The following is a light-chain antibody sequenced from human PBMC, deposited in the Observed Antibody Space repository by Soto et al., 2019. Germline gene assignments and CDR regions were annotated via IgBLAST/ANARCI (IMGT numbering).Light chain of an antibody. V-gene: IGKV3-11*01. CDR1: QSVSGNF. CDR3: QQRSNWPPWT. CDR2: GAS. J-gene: IGKJ1*01. Sequence: EIVLTHSPGTLALSPVEISTLSCRASQSVSGNFLAWYQEKPGQAPRLLIYGASNRATGIPARFSGSGSGTDFTLTISGLEPDDSAVYYCQQRSNWPPWTFGQGTKVDIK.